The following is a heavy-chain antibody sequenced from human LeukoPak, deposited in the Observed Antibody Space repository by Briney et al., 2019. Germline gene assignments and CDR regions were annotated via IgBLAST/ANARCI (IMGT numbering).Heavy chain of an antibody. CDR2: VSIGGSFI. D-gene: IGHD4-17*01. CDR3: ARNKINTVTTGWYFDL. J-gene: IGHJ2*01. Sequence: GGSLRLSCAASGFTFSSYGMNWVRQAPGEGLEWVSFVSIGGSFIYYADSVKGRFTISRDDAKNSLHLQMNSLTAGDTAEYYCARNKINTVTTGWYFDLWGRGTLVSVSS. CDR1: GFTFSSYG. V-gene: IGHV3-21*01.